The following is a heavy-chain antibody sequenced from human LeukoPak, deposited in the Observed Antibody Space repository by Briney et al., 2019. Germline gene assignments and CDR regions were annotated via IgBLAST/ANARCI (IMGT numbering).Heavy chain of an antibody. J-gene: IGHJ4*02. D-gene: IGHD2-2*01. V-gene: IGHV3-20*04. Sequence: GGSLRLSCSASGFAFDDHGMSWVRQVPGKGLEWVSGINWNGGSTGYADPLRGRFTISRDNAKNSLYLQMDSLRAEDTALYYCARAPITSPFYFDYWGQGTLVTVTS. CDR1: GFAFDDHG. CDR2: INWNGGST. CDR3: ARAPITSPFYFDY.